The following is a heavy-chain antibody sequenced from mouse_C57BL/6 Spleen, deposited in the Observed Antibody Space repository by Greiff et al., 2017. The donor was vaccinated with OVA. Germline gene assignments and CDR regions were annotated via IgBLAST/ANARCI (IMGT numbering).Heavy chain of an antibody. J-gene: IGHJ1*03. V-gene: IGHV14-2*01. Sequence: EVKLMESGAELVKPGASVKLSCTASGFNIKDYYMHWVKQRTEQGLEWIGRIDPEDGETKYAPKFQGKATITADTSSNTAYLQLSSLTSEDTAVYYCGLYYGSNYWYFDVWGTGTTVTVSS. D-gene: IGHD1-1*01. CDR3: GLYYGSNYWYFDV. CDR2: IDPEDGET. CDR1: GFNIKDYY.